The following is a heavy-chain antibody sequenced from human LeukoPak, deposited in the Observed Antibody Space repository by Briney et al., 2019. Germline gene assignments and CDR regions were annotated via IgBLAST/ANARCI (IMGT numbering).Heavy chain of an antibody. V-gene: IGHV3-30*18. Sequence: GGSLRLSCAASGFTFSSYWMSWVRQAPGKGLEWVAVISYDGSNKYYADSVKGRFSISRDNSKNTLYLQMNSLRAEDTAVYYCAKSLNYYGSGSYIFYGMDVWGQGTTVTVSS. J-gene: IGHJ6*02. D-gene: IGHD3-10*01. CDR3: AKSLNYYGSGSYIFYGMDV. CDR2: ISYDGSNK. CDR1: GFTFSSYW.